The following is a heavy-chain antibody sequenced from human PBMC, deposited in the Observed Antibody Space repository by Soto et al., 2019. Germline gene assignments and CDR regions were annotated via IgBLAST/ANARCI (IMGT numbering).Heavy chain of an antibody. CDR3: ARGPYYYYYMDV. Sequence: GASVTVSCKASGSTFTTYDINWVRQATGQGLEWMGRMNPKSGNTDYAQKFQGRVTMTRNTSISTAYMEVSSLRSEDTAVYYCARGPYYYYYMDVWGKGTTVTVSS. V-gene: IGHV1-8*01. CDR1: GSTFTTYD. CDR2: MNPKSGNT. J-gene: IGHJ6*03.